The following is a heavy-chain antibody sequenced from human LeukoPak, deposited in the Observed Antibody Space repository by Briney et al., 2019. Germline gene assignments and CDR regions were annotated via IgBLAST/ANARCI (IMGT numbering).Heavy chain of an antibody. CDR3: AKTARYCSSTSCYAHYYYYMDV. V-gene: IGHV4-4*09. J-gene: IGHJ6*03. D-gene: IGHD2-2*01. CDR2: IYTSGST. Sequence: ASETLSLTCTVSGGSISSYYWSWIRQPPGKGLEWIGYIYTSGSTNYNPSLKSRVTISVDTSKNQFSLKLSSVTAADTAVYYCAKTARYCSSTSCYAHYYYYMDVWGKGTTVTVSS. CDR1: GGSISSYY.